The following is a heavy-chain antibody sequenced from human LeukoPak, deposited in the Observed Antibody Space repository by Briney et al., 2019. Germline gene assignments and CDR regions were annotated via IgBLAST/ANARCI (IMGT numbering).Heavy chain of an antibody. CDR1: GCSISSYY. CDR3: ARGVAGNLDY. D-gene: IGHD6-19*01. V-gene: IGHV4-59*01. CDR2: IYYSGST. Sequence: PSENLSLTCTVSGCSISSYYWSWIRQPPGNGLEWIGYIYYSGSTNYNPSLKSRVTISVDTSKNQFSLKLSSVTAADRAVYYCARGVAGNLDYWGQGTLVTVSS. J-gene: IGHJ4*02.